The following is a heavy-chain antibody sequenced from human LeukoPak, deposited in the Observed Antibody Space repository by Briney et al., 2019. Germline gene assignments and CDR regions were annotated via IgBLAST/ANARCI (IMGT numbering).Heavy chain of an antibody. V-gene: IGHV4-34*01. CDR2: INHSGST. D-gene: IGHD3-16*01. Sequence: SETLSLTCAVYSGSFSNYYWSWIRQPPGKGLEWIGEINHSGSTNYNPSLKSRVTISVDTSKNQFSLKLSSVTAADTAVYYCARHGPPRAGWGRKYYYMDVWGKGTTVTISS. CDR1: SGSFSNYY. CDR3: ARHGPPRAGWGRKYYYMDV. J-gene: IGHJ6*03.